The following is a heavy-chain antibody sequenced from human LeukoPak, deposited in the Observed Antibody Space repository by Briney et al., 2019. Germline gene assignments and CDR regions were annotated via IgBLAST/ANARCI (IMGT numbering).Heavy chain of an antibody. V-gene: IGHV4-4*07. CDR1: GGSISSHY. Sequence: PSETLSLTCIVSGGSISSHYWRWIRQPAWKGLELIGRFYSSGSTNYKPSLKSRVTISVDKSKNQFSLKLSSVTAADTAVYYCAREGNRLSFEYWGQGTLVTVAS. CDR2: FYSSGST. J-gene: IGHJ4*02. CDR3: AREGNRLSFEY.